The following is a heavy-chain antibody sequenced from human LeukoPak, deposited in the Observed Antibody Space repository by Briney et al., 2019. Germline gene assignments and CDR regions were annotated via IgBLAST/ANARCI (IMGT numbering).Heavy chain of an antibody. J-gene: IGHJ4*02. CDR1: GFSFSIYA. CDR2: ISDNGDST. CDR3: AKRPDQIGY. Sequence: GGSLRLSCAASGFSFSIYAMGWARRAPGRGLEWVSSISDNGDSTYYADSVKGRFTISRDNSKNTLYLQMNSLRAEDTAVYHCAKRPDQIGYWGQGTLVTVSS. V-gene: IGHV3-23*01.